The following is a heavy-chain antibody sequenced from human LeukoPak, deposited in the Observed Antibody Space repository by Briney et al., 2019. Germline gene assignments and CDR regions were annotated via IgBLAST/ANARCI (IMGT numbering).Heavy chain of an antibody. D-gene: IGHD4-23*01. CDR3: ARSDYGGFGWFDP. V-gene: IGHV1-2*02. Sequence: GASVKVSCKASGYSFTGYYMHWVRQAPGQGLEWMGGIIPIFGTANYAQKFQGRVTMTRNTSISTAYMELSSLRSEDTAVYFCARSDYGGFGWFDPWGQGTLVTVSS. CDR1: GYSFTGYY. J-gene: IGHJ5*02. CDR2: IIPIFGTA.